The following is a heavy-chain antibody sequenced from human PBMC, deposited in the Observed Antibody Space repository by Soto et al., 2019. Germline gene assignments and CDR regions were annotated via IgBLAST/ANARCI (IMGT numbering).Heavy chain of an antibody. D-gene: IGHD2-2*01. Sequence: QLQLQESGPGLVKPSETLSLTCTVSGGSISSSSYYWGWIRQPPGKGLEWIGSIYYSGSTYYNPSLKSRVTISVDTSKNQFSLKLSSVTAADTAVYYCARLGSYASHFDYWGQGTLVTVSS. CDR1: GGSISSSSYY. V-gene: IGHV4-39*01. CDR3: ARLGSYASHFDY. J-gene: IGHJ4*02. CDR2: IYYSGST.